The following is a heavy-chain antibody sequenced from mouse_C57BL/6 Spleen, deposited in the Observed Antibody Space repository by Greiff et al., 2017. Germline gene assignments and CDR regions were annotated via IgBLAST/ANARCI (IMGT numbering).Heavy chain of an antibody. Sequence: QVQLQQPGAELVRPGSSVKLSCKASGYTFTSYWMHWVKQRPIQGLEWIGNIDPSDSETHYNQKFKDKATLTVDKSSSTAYMQLSSLTSEDSAVYYCAREVGGGYAMDYWGQGTSVTVSS. CDR3: AREVGGGYAMDY. V-gene: IGHV1-52*01. J-gene: IGHJ4*01. CDR1: GYTFTSYW. CDR2: IDPSDSET. D-gene: IGHD1-1*01.